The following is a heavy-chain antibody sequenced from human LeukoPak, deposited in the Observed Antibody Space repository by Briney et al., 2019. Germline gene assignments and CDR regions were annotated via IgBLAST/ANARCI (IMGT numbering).Heavy chain of an antibody. V-gene: IGHV3-30*09. CDR3: AAPAGAVAVDTTYFDY. CDR1: GFNFRNYA. CDR2: ISFDGSDK. Sequence: GGSLRLSCAASGFNFRNYAMHWVRQAPGKGLEWVAVISFDGSDKYYADSMKGRFVNSRDNSKNTLYLQMNSLRTEDTAVYYCAAPAGAVAVDTTYFDYWGQGTLVTVSS. J-gene: IGHJ4*02. D-gene: IGHD6-19*01.